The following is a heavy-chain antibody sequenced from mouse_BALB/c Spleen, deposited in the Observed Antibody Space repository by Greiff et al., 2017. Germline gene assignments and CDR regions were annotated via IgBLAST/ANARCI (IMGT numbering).Heavy chain of an antibody. CDR3: ARSAQLGLRAMDY. Sequence: QVQLQQSGAELVRPGTSVKVSCKASGYAFTNYLIEWVKQRPGQGLEWIGVINPGSGGPNYNEKFKGKATLTADKSSSTAYMQLSSMTSDDSAVYFCARSAQLGLRAMDYWGQGTSVTVSS. V-gene: IGHV1-54*01. J-gene: IGHJ4*01. CDR1: GYAFTNYL. D-gene: IGHD3-1*01. CDR2: INPGSGGP.